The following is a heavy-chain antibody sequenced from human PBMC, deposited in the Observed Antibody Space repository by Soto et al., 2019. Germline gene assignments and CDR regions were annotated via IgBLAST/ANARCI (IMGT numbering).Heavy chain of an antibody. D-gene: IGHD1-26*01. Sequence: EVQLVESGGGLVQPGGSLRLSCAASGFTFSTYWMHWVRQAPGKGPVWVSRISSDGSATDYAGSVKGRFTISRDNAKKTLYLQMNSLRAEDTAVYYCASAMTSVGATTEGAYWGQGALVTVSS. CDR3: ASAMTSVGATTEGAY. CDR1: GFTFSTYW. J-gene: IGHJ4*02. V-gene: IGHV3-74*01. CDR2: ISSDGSAT.